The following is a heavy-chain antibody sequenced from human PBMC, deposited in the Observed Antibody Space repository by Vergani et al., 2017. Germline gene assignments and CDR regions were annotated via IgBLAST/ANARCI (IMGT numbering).Heavy chain of an antibody. CDR3: ARVGEGDYGDYYYMDV. Sequence: EVQLVESGGGLVKPGGSLRLSCAASGFTFSSYSMNWVRQAPGKGLEWVSSISSSSSYIYYADSLKGRFTISRDNSKNSLYLQMNSVRAEDTAGDYCARVGEGDYGDYYYMDVWGKGTTVTVSS. CDR2: ISSSSSYI. D-gene: IGHD4-17*01. J-gene: IGHJ6*03. V-gene: IGHV3-21*01. CDR1: GFTFSSYS.